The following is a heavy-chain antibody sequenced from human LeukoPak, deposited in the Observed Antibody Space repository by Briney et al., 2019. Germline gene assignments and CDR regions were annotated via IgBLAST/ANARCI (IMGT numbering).Heavy chain of an antibody. Sequence: ASVKVSCKVSGYTLTELSMHWVRQAPGKGLEWMGGFDPEDGETIYAQKFQGRVTMTEGTSTDTAYMELSSLRSEDTAVYYCATFGYSSGWSHFDYWGQGTLVTVSS. D-gene: IGHD6-19*01. CDR3: ATFGYSSGWSHFDY. J-gene: IGHJ4*02. V-gene: IGHV1-24*01. CDR2: FDPEDGET. CDR1: GYTLTELS.